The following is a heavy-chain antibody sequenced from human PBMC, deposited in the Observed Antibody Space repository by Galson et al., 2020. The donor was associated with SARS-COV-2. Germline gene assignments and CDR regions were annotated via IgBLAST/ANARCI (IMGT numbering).Heavy chain of an antibody. Sequence: ASVKVSCKVSGYTLTELSMHWVRQAPGKGLEWMGGFDPEDGETIYAQKFQGRVTMTEDTSTDTAYVELSSLGSEDTAVYYCATGPVVAATVGWFDPWGQGTLVTVSS. CDR2: FDPEDGET. V-gene: IGHV1-24*01. CDR1: GYTLTELS. J-gene: IGHJ5*02. D-gene: IGHD2-15*01. CDR3: ATGPVVAATVGWFDP.